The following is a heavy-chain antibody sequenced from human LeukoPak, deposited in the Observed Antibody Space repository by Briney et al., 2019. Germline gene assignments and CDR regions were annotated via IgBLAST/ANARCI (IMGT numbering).Heavy chain of an antibody. CDR2: IYTSGST. CDR1: GGSISSYY. Sequence: PSETLSLTCTVSGGSISSYYWSWIRQPPGKGLEWVGYIYTSGSTSYNPSLKSRVSISADKSKHQLSLKLSSVTAADTAVYYCASARGSMFNFDYWGQGTLVTVSS. V-gene: IGHV4-59*01. CDR3: ASARGSMFNFDY. D-gene: IGHD2-2*01. J-gene: IGHJ4*02.